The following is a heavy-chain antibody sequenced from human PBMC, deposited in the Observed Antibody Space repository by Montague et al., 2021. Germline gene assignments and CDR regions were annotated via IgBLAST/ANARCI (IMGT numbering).Heavy chain of an antibody. V-gene: IGHV4-34*01. CDR2: ITHNGRT. J-gene: IGHJ4*02. D-gene: IGHD4-11*01. Sequence: SETLSLTCAGSGGSFNDYYWSWIRQSPGQGLEWIGDITHNGRTNSNPPLKSRVTLSVDTSKSHFSLNLTSVTAADTAVYFYARRPRITVTGRFDLWGEGTLVTVSS. CDR3: ARRPRITVTGRFDL. CDR1: GGSFNDYY.